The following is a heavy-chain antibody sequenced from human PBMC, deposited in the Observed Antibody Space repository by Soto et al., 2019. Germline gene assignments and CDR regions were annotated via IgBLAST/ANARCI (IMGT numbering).Heavy chain of an antibody. CDR1: GFTVSSNY. CDR2: IYSGGST. Sequence: GGSLRLSCAASGFTVSSNYMSWVRQAPGKGLEWVSVIYSGGSTYYADSVKGRFTISRDNSKNTLYLQMNSLRAEDTAVYYCARESQKGLEYSGYEPYYFDYWGQGTLVTVSS. CDR3: ARESQKGLEYSGYEPYYFDY. V-gene: IGHV3-66*01. D-gene: IGHD5-12*01. J-gene: IGHJ4*02.